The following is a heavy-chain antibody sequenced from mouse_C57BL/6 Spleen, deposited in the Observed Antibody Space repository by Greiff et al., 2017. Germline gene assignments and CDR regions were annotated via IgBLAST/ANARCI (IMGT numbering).Heavy chain of an antibody. CDR2: INPNYGTT. CDR3: ARWGPETMDY. V-gene: IGHV1-39*01. Sequence: EVQLLESRPELVQPGASVKISCKASGYSFTDYNMNWVKQSTGKSLDWIGVINPNYGTTSYNQKFKGKATLTVDQSSSTAYMQLNSLTSEDSAVYYCARWGPETMDYWGQGTSVTVSS. J-gene: IGHJ4*01. CDR1: GYSFTDYN.